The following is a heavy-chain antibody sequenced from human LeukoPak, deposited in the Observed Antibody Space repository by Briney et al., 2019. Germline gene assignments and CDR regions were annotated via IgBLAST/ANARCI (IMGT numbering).Heavy chain of an antibody. D-gene: IGHD3-10*01. Sequence: SETLSLTCTVSGGSISSYHWSWIRQPAGKGLEWIGRIYATGSTKYNPSLKSRVTISVDTSKNQFSLKLSSVTAADTAVYYCARSGGGGLWFGQKGQLYYFDYWGRGTLVTVSS. CDR2: IYATGST. CDR3: ARSGGGGLWFGQKGQLYYFDY. V-gene: IGHV4-4*07. J-gene: IGHJ4*02. CDR1: GGSISSYH.